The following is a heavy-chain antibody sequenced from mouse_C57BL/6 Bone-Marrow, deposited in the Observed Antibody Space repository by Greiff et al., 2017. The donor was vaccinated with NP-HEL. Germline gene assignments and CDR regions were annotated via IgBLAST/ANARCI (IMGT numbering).Heavy chain of an antibody. Sequence: VQLQQPGAELVKPGASVKLSCKASGYTFTSYWMHWVKQRPGQGLEWIGMIHPNSGSTNYNEKFKSKATLTVDKSSSTAYMQLSSLTSEDSAVYYWAREDYGSSFDYWGQGTSVTVSS. D-gene: IGHD1-1*01. J-gene: IGHJ4*01. V-gene: IGHV1-64*01. CDR2: IHPNSGST. CDR1: GYTFTSYW. CDR3: AREDYGSSFDY.